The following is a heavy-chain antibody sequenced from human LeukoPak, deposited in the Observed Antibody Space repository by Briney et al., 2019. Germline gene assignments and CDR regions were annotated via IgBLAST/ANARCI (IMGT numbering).Heavy chain of an antibody. D-gene: IGHD3-3*01. Sequence: EASVKVSCKASGYTFTGYYMHWVRQAPGQGLEWVGWINPKNGGSNYAQKFQGRVTMTRDRSISTAYMELSRLTSDDTAVYYCARERLRSVLGGRGWFDPWGQGTLVTVSS. CDR1: GYTFTGYY. CDR2: INPKNGGS. CDR3: ARERLRSVLGGRGWFDP. V-gene: IGHV1-2*02. J-gene: IGHJ5*02.